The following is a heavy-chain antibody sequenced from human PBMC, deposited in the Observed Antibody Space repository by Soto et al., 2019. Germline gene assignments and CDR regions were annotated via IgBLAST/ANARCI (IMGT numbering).Heavy chain of an antibody. CDR2: ISSSSSYI. Sequence: PGGSLRLSCAASGFTFSSYSMNWVRQAPGKGLEWVSSISSSSSYIYYADSVKGRFTISRDNAKNSLYLQMNSLRAEDTAVYYCAREGGIASSVGKGYYGMDVWCQGTTVTVSS. D-gene: IGHD2-15*01. CDR3: AREGGIASSVGKGYYGMDV. J-gene: IGHJ6*02. CDR1: GFTFSSYS. V-gene: IGHV3-21*01.